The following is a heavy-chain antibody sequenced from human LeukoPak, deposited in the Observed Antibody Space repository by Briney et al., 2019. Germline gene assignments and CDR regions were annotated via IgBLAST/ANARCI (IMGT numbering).Heavy chain of an antibody. Sequence: SGGSLRLSCAASGFAFRRYGMHWVRQAPGKGLEGVALISHDGTNKNHADSVKGRFTISRDNSNNTLYLQMNSLRPEDTAVYYCARGPDALDYWGQGTLVTVSS. D-gene: IGHD2-2*01. V-gene: IGHV3-30*03. CDR3: ARGPDALDY. CDR1: GFAFRRYG. J-gene: IGHJ4*02. CDR2: ISHDGTNK.